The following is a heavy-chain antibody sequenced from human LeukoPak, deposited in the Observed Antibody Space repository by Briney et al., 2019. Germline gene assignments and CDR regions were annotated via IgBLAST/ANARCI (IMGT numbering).Heavy chain of an antibody. D-gene: IGHD6-13*01. V-gene: IGHV5-51*01. Sequence: GESLKISCKISGYRLTNNWIGWVRQVPGKGLEWMGLIYPGDSDTRYSPSFQGQVTFSVDTSISTAYLQLSGLRASDTAIYYCVRFGLTSSLDYWGQGTLVTVSS. CDR1: GYRLTNNW. J-gene: IGHJ4*02. CDR3: VRFGLTSSLDY. CDR2: IYPGDSDT.